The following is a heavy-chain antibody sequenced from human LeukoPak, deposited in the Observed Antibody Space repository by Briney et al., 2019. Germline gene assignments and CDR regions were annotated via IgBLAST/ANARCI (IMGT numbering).Heavy chain of an antibody. CDR1: GFTFGDYA. Sequence: GGSLRPSCTASGFTFGDYAMSWVRQAPGKGLEWVAFIPYDGSDKFYADSVKGRFTISRDNSKNTLYLQMNSLRAEDTAVYYCAAMTSVTTGDYWGQGTLVTVSS. J-gene: IGHJ4*02. CDR2: IPYDGSDK. D-gene: IGHD4-11*01. V-gene: IGHV3-30*02. CDR3: AAMTSVTTGDY.